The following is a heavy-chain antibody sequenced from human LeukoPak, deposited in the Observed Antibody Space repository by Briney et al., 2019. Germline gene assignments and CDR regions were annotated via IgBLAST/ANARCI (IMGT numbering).Heavy chain of an antibody. CDR1: GGSFSGYY. V-gene: IGHV4-34*01. J-gene: IGHJ4*02. Sequence: SETLSLTCAAYGGSFSGYYWSWIRQPPGKGLEWIGEINHSGSTNYNPSLKSRVTISVDTSKNQFSLKLSSVTAADTAVYYCARGRRYCSSTSCYTMTGKLDYWGQGTLVTVSS. D-gene: IGHD2-2*02. CDR2: INHSGST. CDR3: ARGRRYCSSTSCYTMTGKLDY.